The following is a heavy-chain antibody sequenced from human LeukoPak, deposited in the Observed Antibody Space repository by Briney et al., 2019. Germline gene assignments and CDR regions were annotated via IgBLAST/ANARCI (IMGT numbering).Heavy chain of an antibody. CDR1: GFTFSTYA. CDR2: ISGSGAGT. Sequence: GGSLRLSCAASGFTFSTYAMSWVRQAPGKGLEWVSTISGSGAGTYYADSVKGRFTISRDNSKNTLYLQMNSLRAEDTAVYYCEKEQNSKGFFDYWGQGTLVTVSS. D-gene: IGHD4-23*01. CDR3: EKEQNSKGFFDY. J-gene: IGHJ4*02. V-gene: IGHV3-23*01.